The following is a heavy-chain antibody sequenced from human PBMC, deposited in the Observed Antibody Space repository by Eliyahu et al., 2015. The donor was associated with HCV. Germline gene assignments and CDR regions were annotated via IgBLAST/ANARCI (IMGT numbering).Heavy chain of an antibody. Sequence: QVQLVESGGGVVQPGRSLRLSCAASGFTFSSYGMHWVRQAPGKGLEXVAVIWYDGSNKYYADSVKGRFTISRDNSKNTLYLQMNSLRAEDTAVYYCARDNSGSYDYWGQGTLVTVSS. D-gene: IGHD1-26*01. V-gene: IGHV3-33*01. CDR1: GFTFSSYG. CDR2: IWYDGSNK. CDR3: ARDNSGSYDY. J-gene: IGHJ4*02.